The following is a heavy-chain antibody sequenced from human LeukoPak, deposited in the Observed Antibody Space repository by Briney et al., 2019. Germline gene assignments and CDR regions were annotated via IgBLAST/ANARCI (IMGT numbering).Heavy chain of an antibody. CDR3: ARHPVLLSGMDV. D-gene: IGHD3-10*01. Sequence: SETLSLTCTVSGDSIRTYSWSWIRQSPGKGLEWIGYINYTGSTNYNPSLRSRVTISVDTSKNHFSLKLTSVTAADTAVYYCARHPVLLSGMDVWGQGTTVTVSS. CDR2: INYTGST. J-gene: IGHJ6*02. CDR1: GDSIRTYS. V-gene: IGHV4-59*08.